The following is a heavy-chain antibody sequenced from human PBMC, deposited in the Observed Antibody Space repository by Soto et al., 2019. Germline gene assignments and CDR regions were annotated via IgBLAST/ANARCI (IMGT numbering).Heavy chain of an antibody. CDR2: INHSGST. V-gene: IGHV4-34*01. Sequence: SETLSLTCAVYGVSFSGYYWIWIRQPPGKGLEWIGEINHSGSTNYNPSLKSRVTISVDTSKNQFSLKLSSVTAADTAVYYCARDGGQLSGYQAAGMDVWGQGTTVTVSS. CDR1: GVSFSGYY. J-gene: IGHJ6*02. CDR3: ARDGGQLSGYQAAGMDV. D-gene: IGHD2-2*01.